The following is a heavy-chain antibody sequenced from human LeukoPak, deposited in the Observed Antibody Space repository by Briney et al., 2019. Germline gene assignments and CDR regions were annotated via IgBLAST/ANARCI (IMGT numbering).Heavy chain of an antibody. J-gene: IGHJ2*01. Sequence: GGSLRLSCAASGFTFSDYYMSWIRQAPGKGLEWVSYISSSGSTIYYADSVKARFTISRDNAKNSLYLQMNSLRAEDTAVYYCARDGRLLDWYFDLWGRGTLVTVSS. V-gene: IGHV3-11*01. CDR3: ARDGRLLDWYFDL. CDR2: ISSSGSTI. D-gene: IGHD2-15*01. CDR1: GFTFSDYY.